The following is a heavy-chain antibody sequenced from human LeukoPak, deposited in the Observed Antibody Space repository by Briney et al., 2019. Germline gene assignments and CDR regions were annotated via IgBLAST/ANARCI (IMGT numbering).Heavy chain of an antibody. CDR2: MNPNSGNT. J-gene: IGHJ5*02. CDR3: ARGSYYGSGSYYDWFDT. V-gene: IGHV1-8*01. D-gene: IGHD3-10*01. CDR1: GYTFTSYD. Sequence: ASVKVSCKASGYTFTSYDINWVRQATGQGLEWMGWMNPNSGNTGYAQKFQGRVTMTRNTSISTAYMELSSLRSEDTAVYYCARGSYYGSGSYYDWFDTWGQGTLVTVSS.